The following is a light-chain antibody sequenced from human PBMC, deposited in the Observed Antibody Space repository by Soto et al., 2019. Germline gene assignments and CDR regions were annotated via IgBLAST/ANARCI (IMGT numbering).Light chain of an antibody. Sequence: EVVLTQSPATLSLSPGERATLSCRASQGIRNYLAWYQQKVGQAPRLLIYDASNRAPGIPARFSGSGSRTDFTLTISSLEPEDFAFYFCQQRSIWPAFGQGTKVEIQ. J-gene: IGKJ1*01. CDR1: QGIRNY. CDR3: QQRSIWPA. CDR2: DAS. V-gene: IGKV3-11*01.